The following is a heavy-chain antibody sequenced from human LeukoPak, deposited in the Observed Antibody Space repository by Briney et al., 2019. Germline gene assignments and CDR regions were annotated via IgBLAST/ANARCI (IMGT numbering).Heavy chain of an antibody. CDR3: ARGPAPTMIVVGNWFDP. D-gene: IGHD3-22*01. CDR2: ISSSSSTI. V-gene: IGHV3-48*04. Sequence: SGGSLRLSCAASGVTFSSYSMSWVRQAPWKGLEWVSYISSSSSTIYYADSVKGRFTISRDNAKNSLYLQMNSRRAEDTAVYYCARGPAPTMIVVGNWFDPWGQGTLVTVSS. J-gene: IGHJ5*02. CDR1: GVTFSSYS.